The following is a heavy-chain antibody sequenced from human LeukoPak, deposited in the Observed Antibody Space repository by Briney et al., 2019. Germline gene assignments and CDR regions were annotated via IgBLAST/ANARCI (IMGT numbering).Heavy chain of an antibody. CDR1: GFTFSSYA. V-gene: IGHV3-23*01. J-gene: IGHJ4*02. CDR2: ISGSGGST. CDR3: AKVPRIAAAGTGFDY. D-gene: IGHD6-13*01. Sequence: GGSLRLSCAAPGFTFSSYAMSWVRQAPGKGLEWVSAISGSGGSTYYADSVKGRFTISRDNSKNTLYLQMNSLRAEDTAVYYCAKVPRIAAAGTGFDYWGQGTLVTVSS.